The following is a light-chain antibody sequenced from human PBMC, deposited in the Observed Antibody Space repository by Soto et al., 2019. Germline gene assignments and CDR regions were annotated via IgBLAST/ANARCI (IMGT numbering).Light chain of an antibody. CDR2: AAS. V-gene: IGKV1-27*01. J-gene: IGKJ2*01. Sequence: DIPMTQSPSSLSASVGDRVTITCRASQGIRNYLAWYQQKPGKVPKLLIYAASTLQSGVPSRFSGSGSGTDFNLTISSLQPEDVATYYCQKYNSAPYTFGQGTKLEIK. CDR1: QGIRNY. CDR3: QKYNSAPYT.